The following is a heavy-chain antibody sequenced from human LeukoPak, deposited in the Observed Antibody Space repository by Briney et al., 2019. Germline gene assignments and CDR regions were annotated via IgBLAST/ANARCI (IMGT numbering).Heavy chain of an antibody. CDR1: GGSISSYY. D-gene: IGHD6-13*01. CDR2: IYYSGST. Sequence: SETLSVTCTVSGGSISSYYWSWIRQPPGKGLEWIGYIYYSGSTNYNPSLKSRVTISVDTSKNQFSLKLSSVTAADTAVYYCAGAAAGNSFDYWGQGTLVTVSS. V-gene: IGHV4-59*01. J-gene: IGHJ4*02. CDR3: AGAAAGNSFDY.